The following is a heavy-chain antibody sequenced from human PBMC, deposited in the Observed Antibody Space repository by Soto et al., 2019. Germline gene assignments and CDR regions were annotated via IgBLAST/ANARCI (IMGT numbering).Heavy chain of an antibody. D-gene: IGHD2-15*01. V-gene: IGHV3-30-3*01. CDR3: ARDPYPGLRWDAFDI. J-gene: IGHJ3*02. Sequence: QVQLVESGGGVVQPGRSLRLSCAASGFTFSSYAMHWVRQAPGKGLEWVAVISYDGSNKYYADSVKGRLTISRDNSKNTMYLQMNSLRAEDTAVYYCARDPYPGLRWDAFDIWGQGTMVTVSS. CDR2: ISYDGSNK. CDR1: GFTFSSYA.